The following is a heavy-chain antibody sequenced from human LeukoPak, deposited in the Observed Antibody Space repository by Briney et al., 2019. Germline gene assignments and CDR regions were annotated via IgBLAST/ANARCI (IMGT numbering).Heavy chain of an antibody. D-gene: IGHD1-26*01. CDR2: IYTSGST. Sequence: SETLSLTCTVSGGSISSYYWSWIRQPAGKGLEWIGRIYTSGSTNYNPSLKSRVTMSVDTSKNQFSLKLSSVTAADTAVYYCASPGGLPGSLGAFDIWGQGTMVTVSS. V-gene: IGHV4-4*07. CDR1: GGSISSYY. CDR3: ASPGGLPGSLGAFDI. J-gene: IGHJ3*02.